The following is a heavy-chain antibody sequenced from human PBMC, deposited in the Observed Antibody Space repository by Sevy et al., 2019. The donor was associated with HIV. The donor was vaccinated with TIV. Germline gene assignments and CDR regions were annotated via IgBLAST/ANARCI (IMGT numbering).Heavy chain of an antibody. D-gene: IGHD3-10*01. CDR2: IRSRAKNYVT. J-gene: IGHJ4*02. Sequence: GGSLRLSCAASGATFSGSAIHWVRQPSGKGLEWVGRIRSRAKNYVTEYGAPVKGRFSISRDDSKNTTYLQMNSLKTEDTGIYFCTSGGFSQKTGLYVDYWGPGTLVTVSS. V-gene: IGHV3-73*01. CDR3: TSGGFSQKTGLYVDY. CDR1: GATFSGSA.